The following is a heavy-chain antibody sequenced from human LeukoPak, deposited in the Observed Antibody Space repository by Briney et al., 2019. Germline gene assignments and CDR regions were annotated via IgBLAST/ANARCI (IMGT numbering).Heavy chain of an antibody. Sequence: ASVKVSCKASGYTFTGYYMHWVRQAPGQGLEWMGWINPNSGGTNYAQKFQGRVTMTRDTPISTAYMELSRLRSDDTAVYYCARDGGFGELPDYWGQGTLVTVSS. CDR3: ARDGGFGELPDY. J-gene: IGHJ4*02. V-gene: IGHV1-2*02. D-gene: IGHD3-10*01. CDR2: INPNSGGT. CDR1: GYTFTGYY.